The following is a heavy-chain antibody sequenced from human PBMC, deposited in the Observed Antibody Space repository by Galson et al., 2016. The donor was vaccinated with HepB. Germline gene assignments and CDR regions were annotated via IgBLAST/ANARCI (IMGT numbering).Heavy chain of an antibody. CDR1: GFTFRTYS. V-gene: IGHV3-21*01. CDR2: ISSSSNYI. D-gene: IGHD3-22*01. Sequence: SLRLSCAASGFTFRTYSMNWVRQAPGKGLEWVSSISSSSNYIYYADSMQGRFTISRDNANNSLYLQMHSLRAEDTAVYYCARGGGRDSSGHTLDYWGQGTLVAVSS. CDR3: ARGGGRDSSGHTLDY. J-gene: IGHJ4*02.